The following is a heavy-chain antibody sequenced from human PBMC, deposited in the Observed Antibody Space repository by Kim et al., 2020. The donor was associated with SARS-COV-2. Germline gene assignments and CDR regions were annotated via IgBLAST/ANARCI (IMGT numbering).Heavy chain of an antibody. D-gene: IGHD6-19*01. Sequence: SQTLSLTCAISGDSVSSSSAACHWIRQSPSRDLERLGRTYYRSKWYNNYAVSVTSRITIIADTSKNQFSLQLNSVTPEDTAVYYCARGAHNSAWLWGQGTLVNVSS. CDR1: GDSVSSSSAA. V-gene: IGHV6-1*01. CDR2: TYYRSKWYN. CDR3: ARGAHNSAWL. J-gene: IGHJ4*02.